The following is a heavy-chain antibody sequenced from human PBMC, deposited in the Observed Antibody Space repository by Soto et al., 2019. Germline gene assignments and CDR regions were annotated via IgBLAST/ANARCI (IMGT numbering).Heavy chain of an antibody. J-gene: IGHJ4*02. CDR3: ARGQTSDKVYY. CDR1: GGSISSSSYY. CDR2: IYYSGST. V-gene: IGHV4-39*01. Sequence: SETLSLTCTVSGGSISSSSYYWGWIRQPPGKGLEWIGSIYYSGSTYYNPSLKSRVTISVDTSKNQFSLKLSSVTAADTAVYYCARGQTSDKVYYWGQGTLVTVSS.